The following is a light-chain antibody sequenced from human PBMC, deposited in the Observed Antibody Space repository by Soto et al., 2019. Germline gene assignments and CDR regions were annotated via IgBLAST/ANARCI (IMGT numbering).Light chain of an antibody. J-gene: IGKJ5*01. V-gene: IGKV3-11*01. CDR1: QSISSY. CDR3: QQRGSWPLT. CDR2: DAS. Sequence: EIVLTQSPATLSLSPGVSAILSCRDSQSISSYLAWYQQKPGQAPRLLIYDASNRATGIPARFSGSGSGTDFTLTISSLEPGDFAVYYCQQRGSWPLTFGQGTRLEIK.